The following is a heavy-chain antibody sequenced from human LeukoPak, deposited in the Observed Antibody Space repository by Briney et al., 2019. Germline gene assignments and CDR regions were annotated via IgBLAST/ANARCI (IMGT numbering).Heavy chain of an antibody. V-gene: IGHV3-30*02. CDR3: ARDLDNGEYTYGCHDA. D-gene: IGHD5-18*01. CDR1: GFTFSSYG. Sequence: GGSLRLSCAASGFTFSSYGMHWVRQAPGKGLEWVTFIRYDGSENYYADSVKGRFTISRDDAKNSLYLQTNRLRPEDTAVYYCARDLDNGEYTYGCHDAWGQGTLVTVSS. J-gene: IGHJ4*02. CDR2: IRYDGSEN.